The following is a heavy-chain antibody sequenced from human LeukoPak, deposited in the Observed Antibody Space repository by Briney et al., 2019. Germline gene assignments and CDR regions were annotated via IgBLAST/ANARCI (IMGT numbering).Heavy chain of an antibody. Sequence: GASVKVSCKASGGTFSSYAISWVRQAPGQGLEWMGRIIPILGIANYAQKFQGRVTMTTDTSASTAHMELSSLRSEDTAVYYCAREVLEGGRYFEYWGQGTLVTVSS. V-gene: IGHV1-69*04. CDR1: GGTFSSYA. D-gene: IGHD3-3*01. CDR3: AREVLEGGRYFEY. J-gene: IGHJ4*02. CDR2: IIPILGIA.